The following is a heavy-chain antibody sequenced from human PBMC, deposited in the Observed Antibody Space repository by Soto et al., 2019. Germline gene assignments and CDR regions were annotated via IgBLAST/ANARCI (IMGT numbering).Heavy chain of an antibody. CDR2: ISSSSSYI. CDR3: ARDLTYSYYDGMDV. CDR1: GFTFSSYS. Sequence: EVQLVESGGGLVKPGGSLRLSCAASGFTFSSYSMNWVRQAPGKGLEWVSSISSSSSYIYYADSVKGRFTISRDNAKNSLYLQMNSLRAEDTAVYYCARDLTYSYYDGMDVWGQGTTVTVSS. V-gene: IGHV3-21*01. D-gene: IGHD3-9*01. J-gene: IGHJ6*02.